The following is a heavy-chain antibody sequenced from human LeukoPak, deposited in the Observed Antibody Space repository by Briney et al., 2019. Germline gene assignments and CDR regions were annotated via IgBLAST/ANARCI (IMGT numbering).Heavy chain of an antibody. Sequence: GASVKVSCKASGGTFSSYAISWVRQAPGQGLEWMGGIIPIFGTANYAQKFQGRVTITADESTSTAYMELSSLRSEDTAVYYCARESAVAGTASDYWGQGTLVTVSS. V-gene: IGHV1-69*13. J-gene: IGHJ4*02. CDR1: GGTFSSYA. D-gene: IGHD6-19*01. CDR3: ARESAVAGTASDY. CDR2: IIPIFGTA.